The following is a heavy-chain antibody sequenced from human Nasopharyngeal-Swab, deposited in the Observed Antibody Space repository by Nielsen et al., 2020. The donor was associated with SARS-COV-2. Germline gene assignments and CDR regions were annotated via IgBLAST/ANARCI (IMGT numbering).Heavy chain of an antibody. CDR3: ARDLRLAVAGTDWFDP. CDR1: GFTFSIYW. J-gene: IGHJ5*02. D-gene: IGHD6-13*01. Sequence: GESLKISCAASGFTFSIYWMTWVRQAPGKGLEWVANIKEDGSEKYYVDSVKGRFTISRDNASNSLYLQMNSLRVEDTAVYYCARDLRLAVAGTDWFDPWGQGTLVTVSS. V-gene: IGHV3-7*01. CDR2: IKEDGSEK.